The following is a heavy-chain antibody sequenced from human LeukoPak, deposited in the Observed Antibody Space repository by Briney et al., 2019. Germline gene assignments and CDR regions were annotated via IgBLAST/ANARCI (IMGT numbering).Heavy chain of an antibody. Sequence: GGSLRLSCATSGFTFDDYAIHWVRQAPGKGLEWVSLISGDGGRTYYADSVKGRFTISRDNSKKSPYLQMNSLRTEDTALYYCAKVGVGSSSYYYYYGMDVWGQGTTATVSS. CDR3: AKVGVGSSSYYYYYGMDV. V-gene: IGHV3-43*02. J-gene: IGHJ6*02. D-gene: IGHD1-26*01. CDR2: ISGDGGRT. CDR1: GFTFDDYA.